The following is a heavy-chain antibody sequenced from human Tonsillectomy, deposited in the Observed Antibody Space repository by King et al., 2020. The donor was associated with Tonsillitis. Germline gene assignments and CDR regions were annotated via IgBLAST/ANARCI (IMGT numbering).Heavy chain of an antibody. CDR1: GFTFSSYA. D-gene: IGHD2-15*01. CDR3: AKGRGSYCSGGSCYPGADYFDY. J-gene: IGHJ4*02. CDR2: ISGSGGST. V-gene: IGHV3-23*04. Sequence: VQLVESGGGLIQPGGSLRLSCAASGFTFSSYAMSWVRQAPGEGLEWVSAISGSGGSTYYADSVKGRFTISRDTSKNTRYLQMNSLGAEDTAGYYCAKGRGSYCSGGSCYPGADYFDYWGQGTLVTVSS.